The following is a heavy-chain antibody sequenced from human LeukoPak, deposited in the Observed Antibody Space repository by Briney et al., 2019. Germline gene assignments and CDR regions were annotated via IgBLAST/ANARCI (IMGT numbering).Heavy chain of an antibody. D-gene: IGHD3-10*01. CDR2: INHSGST. CDR1: GGSFCGYY. V-gene: IGHV4-34*01. CDR3: ASRGVPYYYGMDV. J-gene: IGHJ6*02. Sequence: SETLSLTCAVSGGSFCGYYWSWIRQPPGKGLEWIGEINHSGSTNYNPSLKSRVTISVDTSKNQFSLKLSSVTAADTAVYYCASRGVPYYYGMDVWGQGTTVTVSS.